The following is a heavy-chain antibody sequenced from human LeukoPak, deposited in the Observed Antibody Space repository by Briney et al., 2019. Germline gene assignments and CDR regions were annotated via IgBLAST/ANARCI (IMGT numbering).Heavy chain of an antibody. D-gene: IGHD3-22*01. Sequence: SETLSLTCTVSGGSISSNYWSWIRQPPGKGLEWIGYIYYSGSTNYNPSLKSRVTISVDTSKNQFSLKLSSVTAADTAVYYCATYYYDSSGPAGGLFDYWGQGTLVTVSS. J-gene: IGHJ4*02. V-gene: IGHV4-59*01. CDR3: ATYYYDSSGPAGGLFDY. CDR1: GGSISSNY. CDR2: IYYSGST.